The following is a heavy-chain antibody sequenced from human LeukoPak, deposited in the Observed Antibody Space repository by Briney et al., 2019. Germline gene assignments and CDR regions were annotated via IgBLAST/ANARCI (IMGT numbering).Heavy chain of an antibody. CDR3: ARDNAGDIDY. D-gene: IGHD7-27*01. CDR1: GYPFISNA. CDR2: INTNTGNP. V-gene: IGHV7-4-1*02. J-gene: IGHJ4*02. Sequence: ASVKVSCKASGYPFISNAMNWVRQATGQGLELMGWINTNTGNPTYAQGFTGRFVFFLDTSVSTAYLQISSLKTEDTAVYYCARDNAGDIDYWGQGTLVTVSS.